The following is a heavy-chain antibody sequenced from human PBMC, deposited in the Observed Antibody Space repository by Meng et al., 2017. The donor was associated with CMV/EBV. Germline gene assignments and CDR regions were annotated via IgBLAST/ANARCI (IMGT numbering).Heavy chain of an antibody. D-gene: IGHD5-18*01. CDR1: GYTFTGYY. V-gene: IGHV1-2*02. CDR3: ARDGRGFGIQLWTNFDY. Sequence: ASVKVSCKASGYTFTGYYMHWVRQASGQGLEWMGWINPNSGGTNYAQKFQGRVTMTRDTSISTAYMELSRLRSDDTAVYYCARDGRGFGIQLWTNFDYWGQGTLVTVSS. CDR2: INPNSGGT. J-gene: IGHJ4*02.